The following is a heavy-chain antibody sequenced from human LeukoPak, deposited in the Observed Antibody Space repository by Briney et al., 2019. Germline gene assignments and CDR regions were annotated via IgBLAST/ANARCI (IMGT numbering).Heavy chain of an antibody. V-gene: IGHV3-21*01. Sequence: GGSLRLSCAAPGFTFSSYSMSWVRQAPGKGLEWVSSISSSSSYIYYADSVKGRFTISRDNAKNSLYLQMNSLRAEDTAVYYCARERDLGGSYTLYYFDYWGQGTLVTVSS. CDR1: GFTFSSYS. D-gene: IGHD3-16*01. CDR3: ARERDLGGSYTLYYFDY. J-gene: IGHJ4*02. CDR2: ISSSSSYI.